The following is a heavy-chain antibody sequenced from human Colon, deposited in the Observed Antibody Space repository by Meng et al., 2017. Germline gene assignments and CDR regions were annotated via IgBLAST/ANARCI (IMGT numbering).Heavy chain of an antibody. D-gene: IGHD3-22*01. CDR3: AGGSSGYDSH. CDR2: IYYSGST. J-gene: IGHJ4*02. V-gene: IGHV4-31*01. Sequence: SLRLSCTVSGGSISSGGYYWSWLRQHPGKGLEWIGYIYYSGSTYYNPSLKSLVTISVDTSKNQFSLKLSSVTAADTAVYYCAGGSSGYDSHWGQGTLVTVSS. CDR1: GGSISSGGYY.